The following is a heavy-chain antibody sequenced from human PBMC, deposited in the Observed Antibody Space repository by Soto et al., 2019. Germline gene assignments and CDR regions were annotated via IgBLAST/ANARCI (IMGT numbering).Heavy chain of an antibody. CDR1: GFSLTTDRVG. CDR2: FYLDDSK. CDR3: AHAYGGRSLY. J-gene: IGHJ4*02. V-gene: IGHV2-5*02. D-gene: IGHD1-26*01. Sequence: QITLKESGPTLVKPTQTLTLTCTFSGFSLTTDRVGVGWIRQPPGEALVWLAVFYLDDSKTYRPSLESRLTITKDTSNNHVALTMTNMDSLDTATYYCAHAYGGRSLYWCQGTLVTVSS.